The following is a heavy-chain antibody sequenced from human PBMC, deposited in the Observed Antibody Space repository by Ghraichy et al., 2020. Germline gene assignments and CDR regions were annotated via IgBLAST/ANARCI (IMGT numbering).Heavy chain of an antibody. V-gene: IGHV4-59*01. CDR2: IYYSGST. Sequence: SETLSLTCTVSGGSISSYYWSWIRQPPGKGLEWIGYIYYSGSTNYNPSLKSRVTISVDTSKNQFSLKLSSVTAADTAMYYCARVAGMSSGWTDDAFDIWGQGTMVTVSS. CDR1: GGSISSYY. CDR3: ARVAGMSSGWTDDAFDI. D-gene: IGHD6-19*01. J-gene: IGHJ3*02.